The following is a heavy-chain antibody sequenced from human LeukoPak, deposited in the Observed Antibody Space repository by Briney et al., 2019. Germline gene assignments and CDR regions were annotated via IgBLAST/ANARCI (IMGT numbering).Heavy chain of an antibody. CDR3: VKFREATDHYYYYMDV. D-gene: IGHD1-26*01. CDR2: ISDSGGYT. Sequence: GGSLRLSCAASGFSFSTHAMTWVRQAPGKGLEWVSAISDSGGYTYSADSVKGRFTISRDNSKNTVYLQMNSLRVEDTAVYYCVKFREATDHYYYYMDVWGKGTTVTVSS. CDR1: GFSFSTHA. V-gene: IGHV3-23*01. J-gene: IGHJ6*03.